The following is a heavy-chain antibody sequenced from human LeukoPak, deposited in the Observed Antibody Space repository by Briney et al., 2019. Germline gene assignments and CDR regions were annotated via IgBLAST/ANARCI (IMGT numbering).Heavy chain of an antibody. V-gene: IGHV3-23*01. CDR2: ISGSGGST. D-gene: IGHD2/OR15-2a*01. CDR3: AKGLGSALLYDGTMDV. J-gene: IGHJ6*03. Sequence: GGSLRLSCAASGFTFSSYAMSWVRQAPGKGLEWVSAISGSGGSTYYADSVKGRFTISRDNSKNTLYLQMNSLRAEDTAVYYCAKGLGSALLYDGTMDVWGKGTTVTVSS. CDR1: GFTFSSYA.